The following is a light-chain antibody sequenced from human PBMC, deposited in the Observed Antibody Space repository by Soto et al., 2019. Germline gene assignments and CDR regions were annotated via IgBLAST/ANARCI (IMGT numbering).Light chain of an antibody. V-gene: IGKV1-33*01. Sequence: DIQMTQSPSSLSASVGDRVTITCQASQDISIYLNWYQQKPGKAPKLLIYDASNLETGVPSRFSGSGSRTEFTFTISSLQPEDIATYYCQQYDNLPYTFGQGTKLEIK. CDR3: QQYDNLPYT. CDR2: DAS. CDR1: QDISIY. J-gene: IGKJ2*01.